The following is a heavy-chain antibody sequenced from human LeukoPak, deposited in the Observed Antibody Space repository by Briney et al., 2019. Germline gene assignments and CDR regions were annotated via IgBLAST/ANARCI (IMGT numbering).Heavy chain of an antibody. V-gene: IGHV3-7*01. J-gene: IGHJ1*01. CDR3: ASSYLKH. Sequence: PGGSLRLSCVAPGFAYSTTWMNWVRQAPGKGLEWVANIGQGERQMNYADSVKGRFSISRDNARNSLFLQLNSLRAEDTAVYYCASSYLKHWGQGTLVTVSS. CDR2: IGQGERQM. CDR1: GFAYSTTW.